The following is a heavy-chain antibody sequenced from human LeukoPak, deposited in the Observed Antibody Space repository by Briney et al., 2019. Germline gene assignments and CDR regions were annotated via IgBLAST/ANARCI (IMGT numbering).Heavy chain of an antibody. D-gene: IGHD2/OR15-2a*01. CDR2: IYYSGST. CDR1: GGSISSYY. Sequence: SETLSLTCTVSGGSISSYYRSWIRQPPGKGLEWIGYIYYSGSTNYNPSLKSRVTISVDTSKNQFSLKLSSVTAADTAVYYCARGRISPLDYWGQGTLVTVSS. J-gene: IGHJ4*02. V-gene: IGHV4-59*01. CDR3: ARGRISPLDY.